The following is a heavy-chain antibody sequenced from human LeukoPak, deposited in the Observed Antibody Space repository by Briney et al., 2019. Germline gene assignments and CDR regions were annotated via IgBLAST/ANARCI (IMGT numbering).Heavy chain of an antibody. V-gene: IGHV4-4*07. CDR2: IYTSGST. D-gene: IGHD2-8*01. CDR1: GSSISSYY. J-gene: IGHJ1*01. Sequence: SETLSLTCTVSGSSISSYYWSWIRQPAGKGLEWIGRIYTSGSTNYNPSLKSRVTMSVDTSKNQFSLKLSSVTAADTAVYYCARPAGVLRRAEYFQHWGQGTLVTVSS. CDR3: ARPAGVLRRAEYFQH.